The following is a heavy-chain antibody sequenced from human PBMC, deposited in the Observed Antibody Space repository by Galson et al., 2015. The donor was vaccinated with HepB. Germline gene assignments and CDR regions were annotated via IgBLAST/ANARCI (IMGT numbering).Heavy chain of an antibody. CDR1: GFTFSSYS. Sequence: SLRLSCAASGFTFSSYSMNWVRQAPGKGLEWVSSISSSSSYIYYADSVKGRFTISRDNAKNSLYLQMNSLRAEDTAVYYCARNWMTTDAFDIWGQGTMVPVSS. CDR2: ISSSSSYI. J-gene: IGHJ3*02. V-gene: IGHV3-21*01. D-gene: IGHD4-17*01. CDR3: ARNWMTTDAFDI.